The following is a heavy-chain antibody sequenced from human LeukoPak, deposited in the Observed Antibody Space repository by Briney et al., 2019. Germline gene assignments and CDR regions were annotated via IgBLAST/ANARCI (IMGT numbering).Heavy chain of an antibody. V-gene: IGHV3-48*04. CDR3: ARDDSNYDILTGYRYVGY. CDR2: ISNGGGTI. Sequence: GGSLRLSCAASGFTFNDYSMNWVRQAPGKGLEWVSYISNGGGTIYYADSVRGRFTISRDNDKNSLYLEMNNLRAEDTAVYYCARDDSNYDILTGYRYVGYWGQGTLVTVSS. J-gene: IGHJ4*02. CDR1: GFTFNDYS. D-gene: IGHD3-9*01.